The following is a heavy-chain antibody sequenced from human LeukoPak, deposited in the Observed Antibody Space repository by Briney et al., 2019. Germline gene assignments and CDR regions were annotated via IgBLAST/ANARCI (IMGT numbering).Heavy chain of an antibody. D-gene: IGHD3-10*01. V-gene: IGHV1-69*06. CDR3: ARADYYGSGGMDV. CDR2: IIPISGSA. CDR1: GGTFSSYT. J-gene: IGHJ6*04. Sequence: SVKVSCKASGGTFSSYTINWVRQAPGQGLEWMGGIIPISGSANYAQNFQGRVTITADKSTSTVYMELSSLRSEDTAVYYCARADYYGSGGMDVWGKGTTVTVSS.